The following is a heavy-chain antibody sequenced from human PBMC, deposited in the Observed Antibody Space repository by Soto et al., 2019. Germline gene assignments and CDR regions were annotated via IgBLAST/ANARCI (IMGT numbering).Heavy chain of an antibody. J-gene: IGHJ5*02. CDR3: AKNYCGGECHIDP. CDR1: GFTFSSYS. Sequence: LRLSCAASGFTFSSYSMNWVRQAPGKGLEWVSYISSSSSTIYYADSVKGRFTISRDNAKNSLYLQMNSLRPEDTALYYCAKNYCGGECHIDPWGQGTLVTVS. V-gene: IGHV3-48*01. D-gene: IGHD2-21*01. CDR2: ISSSSSTI.